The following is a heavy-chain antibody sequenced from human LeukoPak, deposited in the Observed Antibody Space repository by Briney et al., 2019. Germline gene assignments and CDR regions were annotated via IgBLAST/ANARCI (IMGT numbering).Heavy chain of an antibody. CDR3: ARDRDNGGDSGYDYCFDY. CDR1: GYTFTGYY. CDR2: INPNSGGT. V-gene: IGHV1-2*02. J-gene: IGHJ4*02. D-gene: IGHD5-12*01. Sequence: GASVKVSCKASGYTFTGYYMHWVRQAPGQGLEWMGWINPNSGGTNYAQKFQGRVTMTRDTSISTAYMELSRLRSGDTAVYYCARDRDNGGDSGYDYCFDYWGQGTLVTVSS.